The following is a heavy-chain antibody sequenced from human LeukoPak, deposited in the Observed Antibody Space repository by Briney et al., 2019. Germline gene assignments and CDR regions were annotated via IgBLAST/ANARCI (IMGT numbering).Heavy chain of an antibody. CDR3: ARHPLYYDILTGYPIYYFDY. V-gene: IGHV5-51*01. CDR1: GYSFTSYW. D-gene: IGHD3-9*01. CDR2: IYPGDSDT. Sequence: GESLKISCKGSGYSFTSYWIGWVRQMPGKGLEWMGIIYPGDSDTRYRPSFQGQVTISADKSISTAYLQWSSLKASDTAMYYCARHPLYYDILTGYPIYYFDYWSQGTLVTVSS. J-gene: IGHJ4*02.